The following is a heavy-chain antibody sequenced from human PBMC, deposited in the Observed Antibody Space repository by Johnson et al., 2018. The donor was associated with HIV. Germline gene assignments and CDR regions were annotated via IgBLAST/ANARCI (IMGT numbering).Heavy chain of an antibody. CDR2: ISSSGSTI. V-gene: IGHV3-11*04. Sequence: QVQLVESGGGVVQPGRSLRLSCAASRFTFSDYYMSWIRQAPGKGLEWVSYISSSGSTIYYADSVKGRFTISRDNAKNSLYLQMNSLRAEDTAVYYCARDPFTPAGSDAFDIWGQGTMVTVSS. J-gene: IGHJ3*02. CDR3: ARDPFTPAGSDAFDI. D-gene: IGHD2-15*01. CDR1: RFTFSDYY.